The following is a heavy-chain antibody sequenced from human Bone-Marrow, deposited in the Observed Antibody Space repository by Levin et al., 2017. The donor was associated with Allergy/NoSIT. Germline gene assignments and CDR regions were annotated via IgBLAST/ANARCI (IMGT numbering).Heavy chain of an antibody. CDR3: AREGYNDILTGPAQGYGLDV. Sequence: SVKVSCEASGGTLRTYAISWVRQAPGQGLEWLGGIFPPFGRTNYAQKFQGRLTLTMDESTSTAYMELSSLRSDEDTAVYYCAREGYNDILTGPAQGYGLDVWGQGTTVTVSS. D-gene: IGHD3-9*01. CDR1: GGTLRTYA. V-gene: IGHV1-69*05. CDR2: IFPPFGRT. J-gene: IGHJ6*02.